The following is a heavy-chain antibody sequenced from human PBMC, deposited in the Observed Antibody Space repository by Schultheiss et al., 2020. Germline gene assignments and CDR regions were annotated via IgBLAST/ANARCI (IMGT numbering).Heavy chain of an antibody. CDR1: GYSISSGYL. CDR2: IYYSGST. J-gene: IGHJ6*02. V-gene: IGHV4-38-2*01. D-gene: IGHD4/OR15-4a*01. CDR3: ARVKILGAYGMDV. Sequence: SETLSLTCAVSGYSISSGYLWGWIRQPPGKGLEWIGYIYYSGSTNYNPSLKSRVTISVDTAKNQFSLKLSSVTAADTAVYYCARVKILGAYGMDVWGQGTTVTVSS.